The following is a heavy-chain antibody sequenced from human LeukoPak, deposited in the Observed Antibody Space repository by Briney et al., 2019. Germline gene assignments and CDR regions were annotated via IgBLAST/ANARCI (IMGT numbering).Heavy chain of an antibody. D-gene: IGHD7-27*01. J-gene: IGHJ3*02. CDR3: AKDSRRKDLWGAFDI. CDR2: IRSSGGGGST. CDR1: GFTFSNYA. V-gene: IGHV3-23*01. Sequence: GGSLRLSCEASGFTFSNYAMNWVRQAPGKGLEWVSVIRSSGGGGSTYCADSVKGRFTISRDNSKNTVYLQMNSLRAEDTAVYYCAKDSRRKDLWGAFDIWGQGTMVTVSS.